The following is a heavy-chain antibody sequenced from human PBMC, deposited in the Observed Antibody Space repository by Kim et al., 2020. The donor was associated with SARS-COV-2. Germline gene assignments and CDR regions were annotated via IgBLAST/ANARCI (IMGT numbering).Heavy chain of an antibody. Sequence: ADSVKGQFTNSRDNARNSLYLQMNRLRDEDTAVYYCARVGSSSWYPYFQHWGQGTLVTVSS. J-gene: IGHJ1*01. V-gene: IGHV3-48*02. D-gene: IGHD6-13*01. CDR3: ARVGSSSWYPYFQH.